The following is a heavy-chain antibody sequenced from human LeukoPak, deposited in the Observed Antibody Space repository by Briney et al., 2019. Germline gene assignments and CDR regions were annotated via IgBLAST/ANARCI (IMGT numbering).Heavy chain of an antibody. V-gene: IGHV3-49*04. Sequence: GGSLRLSCTGSGFTFGAHSMAWVRQAPGKGPEWVGFIRGKAYGGATGYTASVKGRFTISRDDSKSIVYLQMNSLSTEDTAVYYCICLTDPFDYWGQGSLVTVSS. CDR1: GFTFGAHS. CDR3: ICLTDPFDY. CDR2: IRGKAYGGAT. J-gene: IGHJ4*02.